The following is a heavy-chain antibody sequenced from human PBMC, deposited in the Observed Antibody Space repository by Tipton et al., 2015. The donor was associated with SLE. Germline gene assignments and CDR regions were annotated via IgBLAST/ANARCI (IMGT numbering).Heavy chain of an antibody. CDR3: AKDLYSSSSGFDY. J-gene: IGHJ4*02. V-gene: IGHV3-9*01. Sequence: SLRLSCAASGFTFADYSPPWVRQAPGKGLEWVSGISWNSGSIGYADSVKGRFTISRDNAKNSLYLQMNSLRAEDTALYYCAKDLYSSSSGFDYWGEGTLVTVSS. D-gene: IGHD6-6*01. CDR2: ISWNSGSI. CDR1: GFTFADYS.